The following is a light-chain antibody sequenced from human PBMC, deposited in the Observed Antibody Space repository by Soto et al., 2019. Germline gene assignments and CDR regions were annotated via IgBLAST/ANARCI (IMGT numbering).Light chain of an antibody. Sequence: EIVLTQSPATLSFSPGERATLSCRASQSVSRYLAWYQQKPGQAPRLLIYDASNRATGIPDRFSGSGSGTDFTLTISRLEPEDFAVYYCQQYGSSPLTFGGGTKVDIK. CDR1: QSVSRY. CDR2: DAS. J-gene: IGKJ4*01. CDR3: QQYGSSPLT. V-gene: IGKV3-20*01.